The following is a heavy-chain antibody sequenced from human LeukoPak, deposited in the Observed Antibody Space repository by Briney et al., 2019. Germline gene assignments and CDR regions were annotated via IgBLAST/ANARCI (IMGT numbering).Heavy chain of an antibody. V-gene: IGHV3-7*05. D-gene: IGHD1-26*01. CDR2: IKEDGSEK. Sequence: PGGSLRPSGAVPGFTFRSHWMNWVRQAPGKGLEWVANIKEDGSEKYYVDSVKGRFTISRDNAKNSRCLQMNSLRAEDTAIYYCVRSGGYWGQGTLVTVSS. CDR3: VRSGGY. J-gene: IGHJ4*02. CDR1: GFTFRSHW.